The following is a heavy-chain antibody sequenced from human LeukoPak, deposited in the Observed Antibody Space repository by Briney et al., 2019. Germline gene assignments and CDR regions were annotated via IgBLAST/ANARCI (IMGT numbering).Heavy chain of an antibody. CDR3: ARRAHLAQSGVDWFDP. V-gene: IGHV5-51*01. CDR2: IHPSSSAT. J-gene: IGHJ5*02. CDR1: GDGFDSYW. Sequence: GESLKISCRVSGDGFDSYWIGWVRHMSGEGLQWVAIIHPSSSATHYSPSFQGRVSISADKAITTAYLQWNSLRTSDTAIYFCARRAHLAQSGVDWFDPWGQGTLVTVSS. D-gene: IGHD2-8*01.